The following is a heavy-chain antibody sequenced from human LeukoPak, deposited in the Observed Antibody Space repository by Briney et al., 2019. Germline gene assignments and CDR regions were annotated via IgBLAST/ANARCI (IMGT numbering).Heavy chain of an antibody. CDR2: INPNSGGT. D-gene: IGHD3-9*01. V-gene: IGHV1-2*02. CDR1: GYTFTGYY. Sequence: ASVKVSCKASGYTFTGYYMHWVRQAPGQGLEWMGWINPNSGGTNYAQKFQGRVTMTRDTSISTAYVELSRLRSDDTAVYYCARGRYYDILTGYLGPFDYWGQGTLVTVSS. J-gene: IGHJ4*02. CDR3: ARGRYYDILTGYLGPFDY.